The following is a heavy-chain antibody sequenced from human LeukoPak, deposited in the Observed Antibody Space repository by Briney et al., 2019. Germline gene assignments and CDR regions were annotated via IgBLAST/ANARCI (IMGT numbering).Heavy chain of an antibody. CDR3: ARAQDTAMVVFDY. CDR1: GVSISSGGYS. V-gene: IGHV4-30-2*01. J-gene: IGHJ4*02. Sequence: SQTLSLTCAVSGVSISSGGYSWSWIRQPPGKGLEWIGYIYHSGSTYYNPSLKSRVTISVDRSKNQFSLKLSSVTAADTAVYYCARAQDTAMVVFDYWGQGTLVTVSS. D-gene: IGHD5-18*01. CDR2: IYHSGST.